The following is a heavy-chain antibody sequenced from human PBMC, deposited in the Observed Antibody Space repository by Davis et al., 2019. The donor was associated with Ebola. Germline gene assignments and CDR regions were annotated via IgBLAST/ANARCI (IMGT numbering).Heavy chain of an antibody. CDR1: GYSFTSYW. CDR2: IYPGDSDT. V-gene: IGHV5-51*01. CDR3: ARHWYGGNSGGYFDY. Sequence: GESLKISCKGSGYSFTSYWIGWVRQMPGKGLEWMGIIYPGDSDTRYSPSFQGQVTISADKSISTAYLQWSSLKASDTAMYYCARHWYGGNSGGYFDYWGQGTLVTVSS. D-gene: IGHD4-23*01. J-gene: IGHJ4*02.